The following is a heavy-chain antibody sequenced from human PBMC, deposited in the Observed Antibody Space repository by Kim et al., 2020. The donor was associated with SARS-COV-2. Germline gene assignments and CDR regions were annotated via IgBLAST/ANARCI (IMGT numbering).Heavy chain of an antibody. Sequence: SVKVSCKASGGTFSSYAISWVRQAPGQGLEWMGRIIPILGIANYAQKFQGRVTITADKSTSTAYMELSSLRSEDTAVYYCARAVGRLQPLDYWGRGTLVTVSS. CDR3: ARAVGRLQPLDY. J-gene: IGHJ4*02. V-gene: IGHV1-69*04. CDR2: IIPILGIA. CDR1: GGTFSSYA. D-gene: IGHD4-4*01.